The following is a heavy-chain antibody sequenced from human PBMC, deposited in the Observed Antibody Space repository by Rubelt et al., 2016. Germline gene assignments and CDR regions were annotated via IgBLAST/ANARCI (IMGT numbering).Heavy chain of an antibody. J-gene: IGHJ5*02. CDR3: ARGNTYSSGWGYNWFDP. CDR2: INPNSGGT. V-gene: IGHV1-2*04. CDR1: GYTFTGYY. D-gene: IGHD6-19*01. Sequence: VKVSCKASGYTFTGYYMHWVRQAPGQGLEWMGWINPNSGGTNYAQKFQGWVTMTRDTSISTAYMELSRLRTDDTAVYSCARGNTYSSGWGYNWFDPWGQGTLVTVSS.